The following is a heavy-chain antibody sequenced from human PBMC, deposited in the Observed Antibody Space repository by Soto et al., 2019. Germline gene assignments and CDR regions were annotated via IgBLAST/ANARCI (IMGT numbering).Heavy chain of an antibody. Sequence: SETLSLTCTVSGGSISGYYWSWIRQPPERGLEYIGFVYYTGSTNYSPSLKSRLTISVDPSKNQFSLRLSSVTAADTAVYYCARDSGQYSSSWYDHWGQGTPVTVSS. V-gene: IGHV4-59*01. CDR2: VYYTGST. CDR1: GGSISGYY. J-gene: IGHJ5*02. D-gene: IGHD6-13*01. CDR3: ARDSGQYSSSWYDH.